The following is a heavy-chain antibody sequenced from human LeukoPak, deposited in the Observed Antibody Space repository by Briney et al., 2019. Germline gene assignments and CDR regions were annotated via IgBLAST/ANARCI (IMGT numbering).Heavy chain of an antibody. CDR2: IYYSGST. V-gene: IGHV4-59*08. Sequence: SETLSLPFPVAGGSISSYYWSWIRPPPGKGLGGVGSIYYSGSTNYNPPLKSRVTISLDTSKNQFSLKLSSVTAADTAVYYCARHPCSGGSCRMFGYWGQGTLVTVSS. CDR3: ARHPCSGGSCRMFGY. J-gene: IGHJ4*02. D-gene: IGHD2-15*01. CDR1: GGSISSYY.